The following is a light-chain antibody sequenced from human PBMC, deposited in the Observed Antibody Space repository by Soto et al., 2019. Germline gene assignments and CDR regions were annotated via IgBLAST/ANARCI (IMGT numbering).Light chain of an antibody. CDR3: CSYAGSSEGV. Sequence: QSVLTQPRSVSGSPGQSVTISCTGTSSDVGGYDYVAWYQQFPGKAPKLMIYDVSKRPSGVPGRFLGSKSGHTASLTIFGLQAEDEADYYCCSYAGSSEGVFGGGTKLTVL. J-gene: IGLJ2*01. CDR1: SSDVGGYDY. CDR2: DVS. V-gene: IGLV2-11*01.